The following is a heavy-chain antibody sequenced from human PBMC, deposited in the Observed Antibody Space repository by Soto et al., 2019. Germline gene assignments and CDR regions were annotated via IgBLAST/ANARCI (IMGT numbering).Heavy chain of an antibody. V-gene: IGHV2-5*02. CDR2: IYCDDSK. CDR3: AHKGPEDWPLDY. J-gene: IGHJ4*02. D-gene: IGHD3-9*01. Sequence: QITLKESGPTLVRPTQTLTLTCAFSGFSLSTSGVGVGWIRQPPGKALEWLAVIYCDDSKHYTPSLRSRLTITKDTTKDQVVLTMINMDPMDTGTYYCAHKGPEDWPLDYWGQGTLVTVSS. CDR1: GFSLSTSGVG.